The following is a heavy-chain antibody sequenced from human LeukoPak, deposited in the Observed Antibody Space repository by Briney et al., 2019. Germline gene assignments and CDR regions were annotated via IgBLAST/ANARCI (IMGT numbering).Heavy chain of an antibody. CDR3: ARTPDYGAGYYYYGMDV. Sequence: ASETLSLTCTVSGGSISSYYWSWIRQPPGKGLEWIGYIYYSGSTNYNPSLKSRVTISVDTSKNQFSLKLSSVTAADTAVYYCARTPDYGAGYYYYGMDVWGQGTTVTVSS. D-gene: IGHD4-17*01. J-gene: IGHJ6*02. CDR1: GGSISSYY. CDR2: IYYSGST. V-gene: IGHV4-59*01.